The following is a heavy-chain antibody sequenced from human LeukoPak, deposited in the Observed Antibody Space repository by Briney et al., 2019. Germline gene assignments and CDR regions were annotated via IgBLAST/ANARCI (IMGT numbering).Heavy chain of an antibody. CDR2: INHSGST. CDR1: GGSFSGYY. CDR3: ARARLGQSFAFDI. D-gene: IGHD5-12*01. J-gene: IGHJ3*02. Sequence: KPSETLSLTCAVYGGSFSGYYWSWIRQPPGKGLEWIGEINHSGSTNYNPSLKSRVTISVDTSKNQFSLKLSSVTAADTAVYYCARARLGQSFAFDIWGQGTMVTVSS. V-gene: IGHV4-34*01.